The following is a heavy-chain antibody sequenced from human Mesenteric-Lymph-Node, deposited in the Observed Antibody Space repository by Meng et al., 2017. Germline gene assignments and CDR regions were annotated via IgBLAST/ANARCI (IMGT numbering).Heavy chain of an antibody. J-gene: IGHJ5*02. CDR1: GGSVSGYY. V-gene: IGHV4-59*08. CDR2: IYYSGNT. D-gene: IGHD3-10*01. Sequence: QAPLQESGPGLSKLSASLSLTCTFSGGSVSGYYWSWIRHPAGKGLEWIGYIYYSGNTYYNPSLKSRVTISVDTSKNQFSLKLSSVTAEDTAVYYCARQGRGWFDPWGQGTLVTVSS. CDR3: ARQGRGWFDP.